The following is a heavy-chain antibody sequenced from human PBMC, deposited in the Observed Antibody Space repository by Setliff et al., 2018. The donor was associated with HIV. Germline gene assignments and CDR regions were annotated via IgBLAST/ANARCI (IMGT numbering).Heavy chain of an antibody. D-gene: IGHD3-10*01. CDR1: GGSIRSGSYY. CDR2: IYTNGYT. V-gene: IGHV4-61*09. Sequence: NPSETLSLTCTVSGGSIRSGSYYWTWIRQPAGMGPEWIGHIYTNGYTNYNPSLKSRVTISVDTSRDQFSLQLTSVTAAATAVYYCAGRFGSDAVYFFDYWGQGTLVTVSS. J-gene: IGHJ4*02. CDR3: AGRFGSDAVYFFDY.